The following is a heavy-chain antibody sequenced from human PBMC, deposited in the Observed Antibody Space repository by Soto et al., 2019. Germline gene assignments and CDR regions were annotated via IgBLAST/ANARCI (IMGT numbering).Heavy chain of an antibody. V-gene: IGHV4-31*03. CDR3: ARTKGYYYDSSGPAGWFDP. CDR2: IYYSGST. CDR1: GGSISSGGYY. D-gene: IGHD3-22*01. Sequence: SETRSLTCTVSGGSISSGGYYWSWIRQHPGKGLEWIGYIYYSGSTYYNPSLKSRVTISVDTSKNQFSLKLSSVTAADTAVYYCARTKGYYYDSSGPAGWFDPWGQGTLVTVSS. J-gene: IGHJ5*02.